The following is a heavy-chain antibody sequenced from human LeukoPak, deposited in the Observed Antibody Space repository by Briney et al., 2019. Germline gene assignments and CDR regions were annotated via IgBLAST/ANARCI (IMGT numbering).Heavy chain of an antibody. D-gene: IGHD3-22*01. Sequence: KTSETLSLTCTVSGGSISSYYWSWIRQPAGKGLEWIGRIYTSGSTNYNPFLKSRVTMSVDTSKNQFSLKLSSVTAADTAVYYCARQSSTQTYYYDSSPYYFDYWGQGTLATVSS. CDR3: ARQSSTQTYYYDSSPYYFDY. J-gene: IGHJ4*02. CDR2: IYTSGST. V-gene: IGHV4-4*07. CDR1: GGSISSYY.